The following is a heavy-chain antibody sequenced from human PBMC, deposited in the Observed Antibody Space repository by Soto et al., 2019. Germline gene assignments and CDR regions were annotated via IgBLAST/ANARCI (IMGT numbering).Heavy chain of an antibody. CDR3: ARDAYCSSTSCYSQHYYYYYGMDV. Sequence: ASVKVSCKASGYTFISYWMSWLRQAPGQGREGRGWISAYNGNTNYAQKPQGRVTITTDTSTSRADMELRSLRSDDKAVYYCARDAYCSSTSCYSQHYYYYYGMDVWGQGTTVTVSS. CDR2: ISAYNGNT. D-gene: IGHD2-2*01. V-gene: IGHV1-18*01. CDR1: GYTFISYW. J-gene: IGHJ6*02.